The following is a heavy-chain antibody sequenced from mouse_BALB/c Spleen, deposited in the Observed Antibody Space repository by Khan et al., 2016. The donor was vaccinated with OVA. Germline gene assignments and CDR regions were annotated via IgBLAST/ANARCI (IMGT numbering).Heavy chain of an antibody. Sequence: EVQLLETGGGLVQPGGSRKLSCVASGFTFSSLGMHWVRQAPEKGLEWVAYISGDSNTIYYTDTVMGRFTISRDNPKNTLFLQMTSLRSEDMAMYYCARSYFYGYYFDQWGQGTTLTVSS. CDR2: ISGDSNTI. V-gene: IGHV5-17*02. J-gene: IGHJ2*01. D-gene: IGHD1-1*01. CDR3: ARSYFYGYYFDQ. CDR1: GFTFSSLG.